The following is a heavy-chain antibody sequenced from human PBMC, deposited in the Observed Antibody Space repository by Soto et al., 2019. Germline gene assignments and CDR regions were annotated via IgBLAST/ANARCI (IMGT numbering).Heavy chain of an antibody. CDR1: GGAIYSGGYY. J-gene: IGHJ4*02. Sequence: QVQVQESGPGLVKPSQTLSLMCTVSGGAIYSGGYYWNWIRQHPGKGLEWIGYIYYTGGTSYNPSLRSRLSMSVDTYKNEFSLKLFSVTAADTAVYYCARGTTDYGDYYFDSWGRGALVTVSS. CDR3: ARGTTDYGDYYFDS. D-gene: IGHD4-17*01. CDR2: IYYTGGT. V-gene: IGHV4-31*03.